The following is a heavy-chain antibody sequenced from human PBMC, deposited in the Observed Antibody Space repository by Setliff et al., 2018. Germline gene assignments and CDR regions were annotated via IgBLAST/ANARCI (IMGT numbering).Heavy chain of an antibody. CDR3: ARGPLDFVVVPAAAKFDY. J-gene: IGHJ4*02. CDR1: GYTFTNYG. Sequence: ASVKVSCKASGYTFTNYGINWVRQAPGQGLEWTGWMSAYAQKFQGRVTMTTDTPTSTAYMGLRSLTSDDTAVYYCARGPLDFVVVPAAAKFDYWGQGTPVTVSS. D-gene: IGHD2-2*01. CDR2: MSA. V-gene: IGHV1-18*01.